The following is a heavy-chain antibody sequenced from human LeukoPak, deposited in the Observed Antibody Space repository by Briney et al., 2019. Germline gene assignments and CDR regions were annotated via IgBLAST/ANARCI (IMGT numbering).Heavy chain of an antibody. CDR1: GFTFSSYA. CDR2: ISSNGGST. J-gene: IGHJ3*01. D-gene: IGHD3-9*01. Sequence: PGGSLRLSCSASGFTFSSYAMHWVRQAPGKGLEYVSAISSNGGSTYYADSVKGRFTISRDNSKNTLYLQMSSLRAEDTAMYYCVKGIDYDILTGHHRWGQGTMVTVSS. V-gene: IGHV3-64D*06. CDR3: VKGIDYDILTGHHR.